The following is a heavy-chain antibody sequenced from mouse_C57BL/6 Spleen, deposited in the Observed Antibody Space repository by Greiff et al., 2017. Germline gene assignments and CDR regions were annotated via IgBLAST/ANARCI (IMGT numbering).Heavy chain of an antibody. CDR1: GFSFNTYA. J-gene: IGHJ4*01. D-gene: IGHD2-4*01. V-gene: IGHV10-1*01. Sequence: EVKLLESGGGLVQPKGSLKLSCAASGFSFNTYAMNWVRQAPGKGLEWVARIRSKSNNYATYYADSVKDRFTISRDDSESMLYLQMNNLKTEDTAMYYCVRQPYYEYARGAMDYWGQGTSVTVSS. CDR2: IRSKSNNYAT. CDR3: VRQPYYEYARGAMDY.